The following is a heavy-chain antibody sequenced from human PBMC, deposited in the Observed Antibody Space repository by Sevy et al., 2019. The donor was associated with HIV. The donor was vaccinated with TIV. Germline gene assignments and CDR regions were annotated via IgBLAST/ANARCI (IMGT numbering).Heavy chain of an antibody. D-gene: IGHD2-8*02. Sequence: GGSLRLSCAASGFTFTYAWMTWVRQAPGKGLEWLGRIKSKADGGTIDYAAPVKGRFTISRDDSKNTLYLQMNSLKTGDTGVYYCSTDPIILLLVTDGMDVWGRGTTVTVSS. CDR2: IKSKADGGTI. CDR3: STDPIILLLVTDGMDV. CDR1: GFTFTYAW. V-gene: IGHV3-15*01. J-gene: IGHJ6*02.